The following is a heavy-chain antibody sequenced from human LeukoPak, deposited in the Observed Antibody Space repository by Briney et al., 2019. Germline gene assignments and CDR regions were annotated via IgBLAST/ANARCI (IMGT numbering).Heavy chain of an antibody. J-gene: IGHJ4*02. CDR2: ISSSSSYI. CDR1: GFTFSSYS. Sequence: PGGSLRLSCAASGFTFSSYSMNWVRQAPGKGLEWVSSISSSSSYIYYADSVKGRFTISRDNAKNSLYLQMNSLRAEDTAVYYCARELLGYCSGGSCSDDDYWGQGTLVTVSS. D-gene: IGHD2-15*01. CDR3: ARELLGYCSGGSCSDDDY. V-gene: IGHV3-21*01.